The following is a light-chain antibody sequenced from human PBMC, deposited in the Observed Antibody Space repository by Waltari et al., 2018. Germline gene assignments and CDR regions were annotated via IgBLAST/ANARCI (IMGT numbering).Light chain of an antibody. J-gene: IGKJ2*01. CDR3: QQFNTGYS. V-gene: IGKV3-15*01. CDR1: RAIANN. CDR2: DAS. Sequence: EIVMTQSPATLSVSPGEAATLPCRASRAIANNLAWYQQKPGQAPRLLIYDASTTATGIPARFSGSWSGTEFTLTITSLQSEDSAVYFCQQFNTGYSFGQGTKLEIK.